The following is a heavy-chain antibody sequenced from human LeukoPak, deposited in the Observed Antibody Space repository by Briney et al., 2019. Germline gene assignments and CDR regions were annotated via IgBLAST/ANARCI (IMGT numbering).Heavy chain of an antibody. CDR3: ARENAISVRWELLFDY. Sequence: ASVKVSCKASGYTFTGYYMHWVRQAPGQGLEWMGWINTNTGNPTYAQGFTGRFVFSLDTSVSTAYLQISSLKAEDTAVYYCARENAISVRWELLFDYWGQGTLVTVSS. J-gene: IGHJ4*02. D-gene: IGHD1-26*01. V-gene: IGHV7-4-1*02. CDR1: GYTFTGYY. CDR2: INTNTGNP.